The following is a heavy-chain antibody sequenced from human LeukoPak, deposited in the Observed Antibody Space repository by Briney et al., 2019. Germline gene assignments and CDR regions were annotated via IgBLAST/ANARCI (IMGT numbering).Heavy chain of an antibody. D-gene: IGHD2-2*01. CDR1: GYACTSYG. J-gene: IGHJ5*02. V-gene: IGHV1-18*04. Sequence: ASVKVSCKASGYACTSYGISWVRQAPGQGLEWMGWISAYNGYTNYAQKLQGRVTMTTDTSTSTAYMELRSLRSDDTAVYYCARHSIYCSSTSCYAPWGQGTLVTVSS. CDR2: ISAYNGYT. CDR3: ARHSIYCSSTSCYAP.